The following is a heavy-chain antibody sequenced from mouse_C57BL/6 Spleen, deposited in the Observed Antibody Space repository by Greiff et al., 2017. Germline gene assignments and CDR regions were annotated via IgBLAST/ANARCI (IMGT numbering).Heavy chain of an antibody. D-gene: IGHD2-1*01. CDR3: AGYYGNFYAMDY. CDR1: GYAFSSSW. V-gene: IGHV1-82*01. Sequence: LVESGPELVKPGASVKISCKASGYAFSSSWMNWVKQRPGKGLEWIGRIYPGDGDTNYNGKFKGKATLTADKSSSTAYMQLSSLTSEDSAVYFCAGYYGNFYAMDYWGQGTSVTVSS. J-gene: IGHJ4*01. CDR2: IYPGDGDT.